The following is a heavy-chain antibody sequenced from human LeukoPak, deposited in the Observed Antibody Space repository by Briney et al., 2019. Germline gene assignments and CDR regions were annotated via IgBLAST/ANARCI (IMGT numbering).Heavy chain of an antibody. Sequence: SETLSLTCTVSGGSISGYYWSWIRQPAGKGLEWIGRMSTSGNSNYIPSLVSRVTMSVDTSKNQFSLNLSSVTAADTAVYYCASLSMVRGVIIRHVIAYWGQGTLVTVSS. J-gene: IGHJ4*02. CDR1: GGSISGYY. CDR2: MSTSGNS. CDR3: ASLSMVRGVIIRHVIAY. D-gene: IGHD3-10*01. V-gene: IGHV4-4*07.